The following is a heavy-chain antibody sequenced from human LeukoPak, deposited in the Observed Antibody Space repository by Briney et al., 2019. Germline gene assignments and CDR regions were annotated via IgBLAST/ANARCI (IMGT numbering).Heavy chain of an antibody. D-gene: IGHD2-15*01. Sequence: ASVKVSCKASGYTFTSYGISWVRQATGQGLEWMGWMNPNSGNTGYAQKFQGRVTITRNTSISTAYMELSSLRSEDTAVYYCARGSQGYCSGGSCSWFDPWGQGTLVTVSS. CDR3: ARGSQGYCSGGSCSWFDP. J-gene: IGHJ5*02. V-gene: IGHV1-8*03. CDR1: GYTFTSYG. CDR2: MNPNSGNT.